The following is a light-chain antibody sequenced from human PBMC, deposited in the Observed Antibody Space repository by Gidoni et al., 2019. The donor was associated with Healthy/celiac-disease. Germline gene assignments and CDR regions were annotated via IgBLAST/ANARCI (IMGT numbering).Light chain of an antibody. CDR2: AAS. CDR1: QGISNY. CDR3: QKYNSAPLT. V-gene: IGKV1-27*01. J-gene: IGKJ4*01. Sequence: DLQITQSPSSLSASVGDRVNITCRASQGISNYLAWYQQKPGKVPKLLIYAASTLKSGVPSRFSGSGSGTDFTLTISSLQPEDVATYYCQKYNSAPLTFGGGTKVEIK.